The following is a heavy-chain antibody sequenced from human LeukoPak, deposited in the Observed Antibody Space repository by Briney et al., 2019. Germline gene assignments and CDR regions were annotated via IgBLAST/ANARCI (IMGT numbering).Heavy chain of an antibody. Sequence: GGSLRLSCAASGFTVSSNFMSWVRQAPEKGLEWVSVMYSDGSTYYADSVKGRFTISRDNSKNTVYLQMNSLRVEDTAIYYCARSGSGWFDRWRQGTLVTVSS. J-gene: IGHJ5*02. CDR1: GFTVSSNF. CDR2: MYSDGST. D-gene: IGHD6-19*01. CDR3: ARSGSGWFDR. V-gene: IGHV3-53*01.